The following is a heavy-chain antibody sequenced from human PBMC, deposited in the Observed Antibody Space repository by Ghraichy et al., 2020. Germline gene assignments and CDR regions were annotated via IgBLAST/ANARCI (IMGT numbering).Heavy chain of an antibody. D-gene: IGHD3-3*01. J-gene: IGHJ4*02. CDR3: ARVRVEWLFGFEGSYFDY. CDR1: GGSISSYY. V-gene: IGHV4-59*01. Sequence: SETLSLTCTVSGGSISSYYWSWIRQPPGKGLEWIGYIYYSGSTNYNPSLKSRVTISVDTSKNQFSLKLSSVTAADTAVYYCARVRVEWLFGFEGSYFDYWGQGTLVTVSS. CDR2: IYYSGST.